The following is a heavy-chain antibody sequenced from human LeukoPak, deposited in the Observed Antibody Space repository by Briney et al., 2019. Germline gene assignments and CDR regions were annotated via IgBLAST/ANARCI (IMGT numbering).Heavy chain of an antibody. CDR2: MYTSGST. CDR1: GGSISSYY. CDR3: ARDRDSTSSRLDY. J-gene: IGHJ4*02. Sequence: PSETLSLTCTVSGGSISSYYWSWIRQPAGKGLEWIGRMYTSGSTHYNPSLKSRVTISVDKSKNQFSLKLSSVTAADTAVYYCARDRDSTSSRLDYWGQGTLVTVSS. V-gene: IGHV4-4*07. D-gene: IGHD6-6*01.